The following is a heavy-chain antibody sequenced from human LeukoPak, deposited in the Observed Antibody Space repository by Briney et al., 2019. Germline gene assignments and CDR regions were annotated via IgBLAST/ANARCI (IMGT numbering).Heavy chain of an antibody. J-gene: IGHJ4*02. CDR2: ISSSSSYI. CDR1: GFTFSSYS. D-gene: IGHD1-26*01. Sequence: GGSLRLSCAASGFTFSSYSMNWVRQAPGKGLEWVSSISSSSSYIYYADSVKGRFTISRDNAKNSLYLQMNSLRAEDTAVYYCARDHSGTLGYSFDYWGQGTLVTVSS. V-gene: IGHV3-21*01. CDR3: ARDHSGTLGYSFDY.